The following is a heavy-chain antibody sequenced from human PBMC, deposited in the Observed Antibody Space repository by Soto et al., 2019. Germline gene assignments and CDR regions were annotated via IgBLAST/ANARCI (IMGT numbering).Heavy chain of an antibody. D-gene: IGHD2-15*01. Sequence: EVQLVESGGGLVKPGGSLRLSCAASGFTFSNAWMSWVRQAPGKGLEWVGRIKSKTDGGTTDYAAPVKGRFTISRDDSKNTLYLQMNSLKTEDTAVYYCTAPIVVVAASDYCGQGTLVTVSS. J-gene: IGHJ4*02. CDR2: IKSKTDGGTT. V-gene: IGHV3-15*01. CDR3: TAPIVVVAASDY. CDR1: GFTFSNAW.